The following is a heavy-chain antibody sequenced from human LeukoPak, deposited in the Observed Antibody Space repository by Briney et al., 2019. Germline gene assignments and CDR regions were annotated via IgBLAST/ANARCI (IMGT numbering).Heavy chain of an antibody. CDR2: IYYSGST. CDR3: ARAWGQVNWFDP. Sequence: SSQTLSLTCTVSGGSISSGDYYWSWIRQPPGKGLEWIGYIYYSGSTYYNPSLKSRVTISVDTSKIQFSLKLSSVTAADTAVYYCARAWGQVNWFDPWGQGTLVTVSS. CDR1: GGSISSGDYY. D-gene: IGHD3-16*01. J-gene: IGHJ5*02. V-gene: IGHV4-30-4*08.